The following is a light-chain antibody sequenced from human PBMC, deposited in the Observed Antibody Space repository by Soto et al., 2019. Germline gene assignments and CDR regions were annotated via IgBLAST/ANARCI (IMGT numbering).Light chain of an antibody. J-gene: IGKJ4*01. V-gene: IGKV1-5*03. CDR2: KAS. CDR3: QQYNSSPLT. Sequence: DIQMTQSPSTLYASVGDRVTITCRASQSIGASLAWFQQKPGKAPNLLIYKASSLDSGLPSRFSGSGSGTEFTLTITTLQPDDFATYYCQQYNSSPLTFGGGTKVEIK. CDR1: QSIGAS.